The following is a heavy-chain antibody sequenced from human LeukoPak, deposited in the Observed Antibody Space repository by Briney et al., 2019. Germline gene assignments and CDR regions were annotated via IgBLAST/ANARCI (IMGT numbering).Heavy chain of an antibody. CDR1: GYTFTGYY. V-gene: IGHV1-2*02. J-gene: IGHJ4*02. Sequence: ASVKLSCKASGYTFTGYYMHWVRQAPGQGLEWMGWINPNSGGTNYAQKFQGRVTMTRDTSISTAYMELSRLRSDDTAVYYCARNYDFWSGGYFDYWGQGTLVTVSS. CDR3: ARNYDFWSGGYFDY. D-gene: IGHD3-3*01. CDR2: INPNSGGT.